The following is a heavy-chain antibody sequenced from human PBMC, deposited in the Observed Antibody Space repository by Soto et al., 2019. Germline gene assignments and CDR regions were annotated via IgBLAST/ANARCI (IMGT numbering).Heavy chain of an antibody. D-gene: IGHD2-2*01. Sequence: QVQLVQSGAEVKKPGSSVKVSCKASGGTFSSYTISWVRQAPGQGLEWMGRIITILGIANYAQKFQGRVTITADKSTSTAYMEQSSLRSEDTAVYYCATSGVNRSRYYFVYWCQGTLVTVSS. CDR2: IITILGIA. CDR1: GGTFSSYT. V-gene: IGHV1-69*02. CDR3: ATSGVNRSRYYFVY. J-gene: IGHJ4*02.